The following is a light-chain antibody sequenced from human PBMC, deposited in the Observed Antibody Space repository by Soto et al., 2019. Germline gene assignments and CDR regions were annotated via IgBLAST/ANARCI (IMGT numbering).Light chain of an antibody. V-gene: IGKV3-20*01. Sequence: EIVLTQSPGTLSLSPGERATLACRASQSVSSKYLAWYQQKPGQAPSLLIYGASSRATGIPDRFSGSGSGTDFTLTISRLEPEDFAVYYCQHYGDSPRFTFGPGTKVDIK. CDR1: QSVSSKY. J-gene: IGKJ3*01. CDR2: GAS. CDR3: QHYGDSPRFT.